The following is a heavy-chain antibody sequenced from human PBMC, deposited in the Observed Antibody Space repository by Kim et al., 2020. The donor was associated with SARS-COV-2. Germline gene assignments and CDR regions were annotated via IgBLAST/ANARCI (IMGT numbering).Heavy chain of an antibody. J-gene: IGHJ4*01. CDR2: IYPGDSDT. CDR1: GYSFTSYW. D-gene: IGHD6-19*01. V-gene: IGHV5-51*01. Sequence: GESLKISCKGSGYSFTSYWIGWVRQMPGKGLECMWIIYPGDSDTRYSTSFQGQVTISADQSISTAYLQWSSLTASDTAMYYCARQARHWLTFDYWGHGTL. CDR3: ARQARHWLTFDY.